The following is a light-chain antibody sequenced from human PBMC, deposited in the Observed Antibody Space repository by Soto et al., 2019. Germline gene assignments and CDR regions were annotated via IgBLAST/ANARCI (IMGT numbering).Light chain of an antibody. J-gene: IGKJ4*01. V-gene: IGKV3-20*01. CDR3: PDT. CDR1: QSVSSSY. Sequence: EIVLTQSPGTLSLSPGERDTLSCRASQSVSSSYLAWYQQKPGQAPRLLIYGASSRATGIPDRFSGSGSGTDFTLTISRLEPEDFAVYYCPDTFGGGTKLEIK. CDR2: GAS.